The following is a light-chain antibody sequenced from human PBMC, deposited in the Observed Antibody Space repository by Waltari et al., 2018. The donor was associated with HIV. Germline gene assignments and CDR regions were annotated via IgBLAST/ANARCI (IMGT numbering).Light chain of an antibody. V-gene: IGKV2-28*01. CDR3: MHVQRTPV. J-gene: IGKJ1*01. Sequence: DIAMIQSPDFVAVSPGESASISCRSSQSLLFSNGHNYLDWYIQRPGQAPELLIYLGSLRASGVPDRIAGSGSGTDFTLKISRVEAEDVGVYYCMHVQRTPVFGQGPRWNSN. CDR1: QSLLFSNGHNY. CDR2: LGS.